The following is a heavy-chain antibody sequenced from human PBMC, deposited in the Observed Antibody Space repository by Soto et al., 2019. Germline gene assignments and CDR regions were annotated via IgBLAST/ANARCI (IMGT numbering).Heavy chain of an antibody. J-gene: IGHJ4*02. CDR3: ARRYYDFWSGYYQRPNTDYFDY. CDR2: IYYSGST. CDR1: GGSISSYY. V-gene: IGHV4-59*01. D-gene: IGHD3-3*01. Sequence: TLSLTCTVSGGSISSYYWSWIRQPPGKGLEWIGYIYYSGSTNYNPSLQSRVTISVDTSKNQFSLKLSSVTAADTAVYYCARRYYDFWSGYYQRPNTDYFDYWGQGTLVTVSS.